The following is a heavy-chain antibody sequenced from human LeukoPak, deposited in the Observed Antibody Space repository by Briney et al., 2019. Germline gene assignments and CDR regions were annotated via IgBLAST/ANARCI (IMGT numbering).Heavy chain of an antibody. J-gene: IGHJ3*02. CDR3: AREYPDDAFDI. CDR1: GGSISSSSYY. Sequence: SETLSLTCTVSGGSISSSSYYWSWIRQPPGKGLEWIGEINHSGSTNYNPSLKSRVTISVDTSKNQFSLKLSSVTAADTAVYYCAREYPDDAFDIWGQGTMVTVSS. CDR2: INHSGST. D-gene: IGHD1-14*01. V-gene: IGHV4-39*07.